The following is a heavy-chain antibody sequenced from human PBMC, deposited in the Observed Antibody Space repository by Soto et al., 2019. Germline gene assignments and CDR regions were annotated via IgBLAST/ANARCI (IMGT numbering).Heavy chain of an antibody. CDR3: AKDLYYYGSGSYSYYYYGMDV. J-gene: IGHJ6*02. D-gene: IGHD3-10*01. CDR2: ISYDGSNK. V-gene: IGHV3-30*18. Sequence: VGSLRLSCAASGFTFSSYGMHWVRQAPGKGLEWVAVISYDGSNKYYADSVKGRFTISRDNSKNTLYLQMNSLRAEDTAVYYCAKDLYYYGSGSYSYYYYGMDVWGQGTTVTVSS. CDR1: GFTFSSYG.